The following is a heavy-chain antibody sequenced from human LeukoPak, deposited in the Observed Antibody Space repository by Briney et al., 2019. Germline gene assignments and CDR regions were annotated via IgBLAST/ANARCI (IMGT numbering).Heavy chain of an antibody. J-gene: IGHJ3*02. CDR1: GGSISSSSYY. V-gene: IGHV4-39*07. Sequence: SETLSLTCTVSGGSISSSSYYWGWIRQPPGKGLEWIGSIYYSGSTNYNPSLKSRVTISVDTSKNQFSLKLSSVTAADTAVYYCARGDKVYSSGWYGSRQAFDIWGQGTMVTVSS. CDR2: IYYSGST. D-gene: IGHD6-19*01. CDR3: ARGDKVYSSGWYGSRQAFDI.